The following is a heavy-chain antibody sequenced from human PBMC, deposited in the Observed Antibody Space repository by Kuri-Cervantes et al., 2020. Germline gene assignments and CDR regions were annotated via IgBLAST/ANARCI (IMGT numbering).Heavy chain of an antibody. CDR1: GYTFTSYG. D-gene: IGHD1-26*01. CDR2: ISAYNGNT. Sequence: ASVKVSCKASGYTFTSYGISWVRQAPGQGLEWMGWISAYNGNTNYAQKFQGRVTITTDESTSTAYMELSSLRSEDTAVYYCAREDRSGSYRGAFDIWGQGTMVTVSS. CDR3: AREDRSGSYRGAFDI. J-gene: IGHJ3*02. V-gene: IGHV1-18*01.